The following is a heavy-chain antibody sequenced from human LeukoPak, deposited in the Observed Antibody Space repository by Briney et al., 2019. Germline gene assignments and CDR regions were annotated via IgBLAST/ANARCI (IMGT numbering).Heavy chain of an antibody. CDR3: ARGKFSSGWYRKYYYYYMDV. D-gene: IGHD6-19*01. CDR2: INPSGGST. V-gene: IGHV1-46*01. J-gene: IGHJ6*03. Sequence: ASVKVSCKASGYTFTSYYMHWVRQAPGQGLEWMGIINPSGGSTSYAQKFQGRVTMTRDMSTSTAYMELSSLRSEDAAVYYCARGKFSSGWYRKYYYYYMDVWGKGTTVTISS. CDR1: GYTFTSYY.